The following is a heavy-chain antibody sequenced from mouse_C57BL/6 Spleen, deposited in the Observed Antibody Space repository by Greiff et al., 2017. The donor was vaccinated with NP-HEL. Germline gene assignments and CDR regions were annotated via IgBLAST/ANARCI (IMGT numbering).Heavy chain of an antibody. V-gene: IGHV5-4*01. CDR2: ISDGGSYT. Sequence: EVQVVESGGGLVKPGGSLKLSCAVSGFTFSSYAMSWVRQTPEKRLEWVATISDGGSYTYYPDNVKGRFTISRDNAKNNLYLQMSHLKSEDTAMYYCAREETAQATFFYFDYWGQGTTLTVSS. D-gene: IGHD3-2*02. CDR1: GFTFSSYA. CDR3: AREETAQATFFYFDY. J-gene: IGHJ2*01.